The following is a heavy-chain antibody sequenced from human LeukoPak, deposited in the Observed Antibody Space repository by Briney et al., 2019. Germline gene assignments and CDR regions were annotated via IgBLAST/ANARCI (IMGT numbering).Heavy chain of an antibody. J-gene: IGHJ5*02. Sequence: GGSLRLSCAASGFTFNNYAPHWVRQAPGKGLEWVAVISYDGSVKYYAESAKGRFTISRDNSKNNLYLQMNSLRAEDTAVYYCARDREYCSGTSCTAKNWFDPWGQGTLVTVSS. CDR1: GFTFNNYA. CDR3: ARDREYCSGTSCTAKNWFDP. V-gene: IGHV3-30*04. CDR2: ISYDGSVK. D-gene: IGHD2-2*01.